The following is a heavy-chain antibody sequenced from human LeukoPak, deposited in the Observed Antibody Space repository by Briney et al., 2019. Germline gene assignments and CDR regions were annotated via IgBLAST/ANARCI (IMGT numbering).Heavy chain of an antibody. CDR3: AREPVPQDYVDTVNAYDL. CDR2: IHHDGRT. D-gene: IGHD3-10*02. CDR1: GGSLSGHY. Sequence: KSSETLSLTCAVYGGSLSGHYGSWIRQSPGKGLEWIGDIHHDGRTKYSPSLKSRVSILLDTSKNEVSLRLTPVTAADTALYFCAREPVPQDYVDTVNAYDLWGKGTMVIVSS. J-gene: IGHJ3*01. V-gene: IGHV4-34*01.